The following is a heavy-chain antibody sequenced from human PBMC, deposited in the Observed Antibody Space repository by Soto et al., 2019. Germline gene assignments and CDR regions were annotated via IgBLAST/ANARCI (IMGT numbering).Heavy chain of an antibody. D-gene: IGHD5-18*01. Sequence: GGSLRLSCAASGFNFSNFAMSWVRQAPGKGLEWVSGISNSGGTTYYADSVKGRFTISRDNSKNTLHLHMSGLTTEDTAVYYCAKLTWIQLWSRNCVLDYWGHGTLVTVSS. CDR1: GFNFSNFA. CDR2: ISNSGGTT. CDR3: AKLTWIQLWSRNCVLDY. J-gene: IGHJ4*01. V-gene: IGHV3-23*01.